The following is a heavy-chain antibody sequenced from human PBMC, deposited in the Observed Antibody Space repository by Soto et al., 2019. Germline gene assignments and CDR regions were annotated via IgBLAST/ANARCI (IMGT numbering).Heavy chain of an antibody. V-gene: IGHV1-69*01. D-gene: IGHD2-21*02. J-gene: IGHJ6*02. CDR2: IIPIFGTA. CDR1: GGTFSSYA. Sequence: QVQLVQSGAEVKKPGSSVKVSCKASGGTFSSYAISWVRRAPGQGLEWMGGIIPIFGTANYAQKFQGRVTITADESTSTAYMELSSLRSEDTAVYYCARAPGDGSYYYYYYGMDVWGQGTTVTVSS. CDR3: ARAPGDGSYYYYYYGMDV.